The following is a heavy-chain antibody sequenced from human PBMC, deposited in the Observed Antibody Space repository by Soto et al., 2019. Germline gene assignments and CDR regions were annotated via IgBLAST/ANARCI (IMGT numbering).Heavy chain of an antibody. D-gene: IGHD2-21*01. CDR3: ERIRIATNKYKRFDP. CDR2: IYVTGAV. Sequence: SETLSLTCIVSGAALNSGNYYWSWIRQVPGKGLEWIGHIYVTGAVDYNPSLRDRITISQDTSERQFSLNLRLVTAADTAVYYCERIRIATNKYKRFDPWGPGTLVTVYS. J-gene: IGHJ5*02. V-gene: IGHV4-31*03. CDR1: GAALNSGNYY.